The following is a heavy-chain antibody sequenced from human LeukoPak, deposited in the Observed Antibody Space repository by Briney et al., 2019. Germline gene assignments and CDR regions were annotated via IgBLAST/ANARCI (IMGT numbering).Heavy chain of an antibody. CDR3: ARENYGDYLDY. D-gene: IGHD4-17*01. CDR2: IYSGGST. CDR1: GFTVSSNY. J-gene: IGHJ4*02. Sequence: GGSLRLSCAASGFTVSSNYMSWVRQAPGKGLEWVSVIYSGGSTYYADSVKGRFTISRDNSKNTPYLQMNSLRAEDTAVYYCARENYGDYLDYWGQGTLVTVSS. V-gene: IGHV3-53*01.